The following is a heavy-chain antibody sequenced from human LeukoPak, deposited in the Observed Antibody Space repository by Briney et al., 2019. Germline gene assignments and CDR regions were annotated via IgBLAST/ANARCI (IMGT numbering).Heavy chain of an antibody. CDR1: GFTVSSNY. J-gene: IGHJ4*02. CDR2: IHSGGST. V-gene: IGHV3-66*01. Sequence: GGSLRLSCAASGFTVSSNYMSWVRQTPGKGLEWVSVIHSGGSTYYADSVKGRFIISRDNSKNTLYPQMNSLRAEDTAVYYCARGRYFDYWGQGTLVTVSS. CDR3: ARGRYFDY.